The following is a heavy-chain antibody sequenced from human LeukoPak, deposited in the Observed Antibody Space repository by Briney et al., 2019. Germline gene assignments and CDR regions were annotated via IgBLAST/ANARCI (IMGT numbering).Heavy chain of an antibody. Sequence: ASAKVSCKASGYTFTGHYMHWVRQAPGQGLEWMGWINPKNAGTNFAQRFQGRVTMTRDTSISTVYMELSRLRSDDTALYYCARTLYIAAVPGGFDYWGQGTLITVSS. J-gene: IGHJ4*02. D-gene: IGHD6-13*01. CDR1: GYTFTGHY. CDR3: ARTLYIAAVPGGFDY. CDR2: INPKNAGT. V-gene: IGHV1-2*02.